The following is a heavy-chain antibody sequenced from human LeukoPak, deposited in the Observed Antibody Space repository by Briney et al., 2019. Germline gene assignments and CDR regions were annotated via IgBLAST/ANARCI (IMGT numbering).Heavy chain of an antibody. V-gene: IGHV3-23*01. CDR1: GFTFSSYA. CDR2: ISGSGGST. Sequence: GGSLRLSCAVSGFTFSSYAMSWVRQAPGKGLEWVSAISGSGGSTYYADSAKGRFTISRDNSKNTLYLQMNSLRAEDTAVYYCAKAPFTQMELDYWGQGTLVTVSS. J-gene: IGHJ4*02. CDR3: AKAPFTQMELDY. D-gene: IGHD5-24*01.